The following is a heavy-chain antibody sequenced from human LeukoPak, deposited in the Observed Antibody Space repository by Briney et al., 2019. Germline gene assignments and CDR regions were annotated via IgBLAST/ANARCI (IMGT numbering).Heavy chain of an antibody. CDR1: GGSFSGYY. J-gene: IGHJ6*03. Sequence: SETLSLTCAVYGGSFSGYYWSWIRQPPGKGLEWIGETNHSGSTNYNPSLKSRVTISVDTSKNQFSLKLSSVTAADTAVYYCARHVTMVRGVIILDYYYYMDVWGKGTTVTISS. CDR3: ARHVTMVRGVIILDYYYYMDV. CDR2: TNHSGST. V-gene: IGHV4-34*01. D-gene: IGHD3-10*01.